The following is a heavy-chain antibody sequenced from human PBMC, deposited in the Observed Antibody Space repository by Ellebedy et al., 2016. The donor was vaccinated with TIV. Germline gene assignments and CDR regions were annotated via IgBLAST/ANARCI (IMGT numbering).Heavy chain of an antibody. Sequence: KVSCKGSGYSFTSYWIGWVRQMPGKGLEWMAIIYPGDSDTRYNPSFQGQVTISADKSINTAYLQWSSLRASDTAMYYCARQYYYGSGTYPSYYFDDWGQGTLVIVSS. CDR2: IYPGDSDT. D-gene: IGHD3-10*01. CDR3: ARQYYYGSGTYPSYYFDD. V-gene: IGHV5-51*01. CDR1: GYSFTSYW. J-gene: IGHJ4*02.